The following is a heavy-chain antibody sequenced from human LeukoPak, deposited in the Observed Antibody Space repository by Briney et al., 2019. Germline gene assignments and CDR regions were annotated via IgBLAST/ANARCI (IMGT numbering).Heavy chain of an antibody. CDR3: ARARNYYDSSDYYYEGDAFDI. J-gene: IGHJ3*02. CDR2: IYHSGST. CDR1: DYSISSSYY. Sequence: PSETLSLTCTVSDYSISSSYYWGWIRQPPGKGLEWFGIIYHSGSTYYNPSLKSRVTISVDTSKNQFSLKLSSVTAADTAVYYCARARNYYDSSDYYYEGDAFDIWGQGTMVTVSS. V-gene: IGHV4-38-2*02. D-gene: IGHD3-22*01.